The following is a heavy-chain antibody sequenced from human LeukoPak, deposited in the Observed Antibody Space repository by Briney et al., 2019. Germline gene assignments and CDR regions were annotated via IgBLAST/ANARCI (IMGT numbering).Heavy chain of an antibody. D-gene: IGHD3-22*01. Sequence: SETLSLTCTVSGGSISSYYWSWIRQPPGKGLEWIGYIYYSGSTNHNPSLKSRVTISVDTSKNQFSLKLSSVTAADTAVYYCARHTYDSSGYYSGAFDIWGQGTMLTVSS. V-gene: IGHV4-59*08. CDR2: IYYSGST. J-gene: IGHJ3*02. CDR3: ARHTYDSSGYYSGAFDI. CDR1: GGSISSYY.